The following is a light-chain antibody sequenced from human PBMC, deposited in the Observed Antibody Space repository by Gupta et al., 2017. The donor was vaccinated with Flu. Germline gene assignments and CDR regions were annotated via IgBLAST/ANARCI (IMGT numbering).Light chain of an antibody. V-gene: IGLV1-44*01. J-gene: IGLJ2*01. Sequence: QSVLTQPPSASGTPGQRVTISCSGSTSNIGSNTVNWYQLFPGTAPRLLLYNDGQRPSGVPDRFSGSKSGTSASLAISGLQSDDEADFFCASWDDSLHGPVFGGGTRLTVL. CDR2: NDG. CDR3: ASWDDSLHGPV. CDR1: TSNIGSNT.